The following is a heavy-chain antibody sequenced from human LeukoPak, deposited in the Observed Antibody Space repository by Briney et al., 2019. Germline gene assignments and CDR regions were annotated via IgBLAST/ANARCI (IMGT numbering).Heavy chain of an antibody. V-gene: IGHV3-7*01. CDR2: INPDGSGK. CDR1: GFTLSTYW. D-gene: IGHD3-16*01. CDR3: ASWGAGGNS. Sequence: GGSPRLSCEASGFTLSTYWMNWVRQVPGKGLDWVANINPDGSGKRYVDSVKGRFTIARDNADNSLSLQMNSLRAEDTAVYYCASWGAGGNSWGQGTLVTVSS. J-gene: IGHJ4*02.